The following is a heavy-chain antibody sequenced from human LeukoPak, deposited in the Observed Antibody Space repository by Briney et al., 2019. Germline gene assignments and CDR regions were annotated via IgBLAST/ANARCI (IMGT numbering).Heavy chain of an antibody. CDR1: GITFSNYA. J-gene: IGHJ3*02. CDR2: ISGSGGST. V-gene: IGHV3-23*01. D-gene: IGHD2-8*02. Sequence: GGSLRLSCVASGITFSNYAVSWVRQAPEKGLEWVSAISGSGGSTYYADSVKGRFTISRDNSKNTLYLQMNSLRAEDTAVYYCAKDSPRLLGAFDIWGQGTMVTVSS. CDR3: AKDSPRLLGAFDI.